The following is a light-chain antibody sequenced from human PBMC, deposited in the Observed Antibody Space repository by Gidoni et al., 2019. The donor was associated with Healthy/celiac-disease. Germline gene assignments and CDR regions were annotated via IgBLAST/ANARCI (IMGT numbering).Light chain of an antibody. V-gene: IGKV3-20*01. CDR1: QSVSRSY. Sequence: DIVLTQSPCTLSLSPGDSSTLSCRASQSVSRSYLAWYQQKPGQAPRLLIYGASSRATGIPDRFSGSGYGTDFTLTISRLEPEDFAVYYCQQYGSSPRTFGQGTKVEIK. CDR2: GAS. CDR3: QQYGSSPRT. J-gene: IGKJ1*01.